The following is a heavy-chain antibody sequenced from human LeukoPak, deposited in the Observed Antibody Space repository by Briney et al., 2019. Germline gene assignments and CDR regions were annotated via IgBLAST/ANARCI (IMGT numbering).Heavy chain of an antibody. Sequence: SETLSLTCGVSGGSVTSTDWWTWVRQPPGKGLEWIGEVHLDGRTNYNPSLKSRLTMSVDLSENHISLKLTSVTAADTAVYYCAREGGFYRPLDYSGQGTLVTVSS. CDR2: VHLDGRT. CDR1: GGSVTSTDW. J-gene: IGHJ4*02. CDR3: AREGGFYRPLDY. V-gene: IGHV4-4*02. D-gene: IGHD3-3*01.